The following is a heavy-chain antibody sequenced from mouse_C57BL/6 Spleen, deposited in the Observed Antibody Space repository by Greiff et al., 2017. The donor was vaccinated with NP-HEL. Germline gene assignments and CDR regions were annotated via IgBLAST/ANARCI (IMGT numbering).Heavy chain of an antibody. J-gene: IGHJ2*01. CDR1: GYTFTDYE. D-gene: IGHD1-1*01. CDR3: TRGDITTVVKPYFDY. Sequence: QVQLQQSGAELVRPGASVTLSCKASGYTFTDYEMHWVKQTPVHGLEWIGAIDPETGGTAYNQKFKGKAILTADKSSSTAYMELRSLTSEDSAVYYRTRGDITTVVKPYFDYWGQGTTLTVSS. V-gene: IGHV1-15*01. CDR2: IDPETGGT.